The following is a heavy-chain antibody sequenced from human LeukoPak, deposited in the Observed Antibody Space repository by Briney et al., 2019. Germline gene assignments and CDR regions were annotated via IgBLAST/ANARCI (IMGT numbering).Heavy chain of an antibody. J-gene: IGHJ4*02. CDR1: GFTFNIYS. Sequence: GGSLRLSCAASGFTFNIYSMNWVRQAPGKGLEWVSSISSSSSYIYYADSVKGRFTISRDNAKNSLYLQMNSLRAEDTAVYYCARHIATLWRRGETDYWGQGTLVTVSS. D-gene: IGHD2-15*01. V-gene: IGHV3-21*01. CDR3: ARHIATLWRRGETDY. CDR2: ISSSSSYI.